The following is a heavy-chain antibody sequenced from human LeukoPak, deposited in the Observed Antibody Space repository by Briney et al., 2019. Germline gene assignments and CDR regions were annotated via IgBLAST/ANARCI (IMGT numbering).Heavy chain of an antibody. CDR1: GFTFSSYG. Sequence: GGSLRLSRAASGFTFSSYGMHWVRQAPGKGLEWVGFIRSKAYGGTTEYAASVKGRFTISRDDSKSIAYLQMNSLKTEDTAVYYCTRGRLNYIVVVPAAHDAFDIWGQGTMVTVSS. CDR3: TRGRLNYIVVVPAAHDAFDI. V-gene: IGHV3-49*04. J-gene: IGHJ3*02. D-gene: IGHD2-2*01. CDR2: IRSKAYGGTT.